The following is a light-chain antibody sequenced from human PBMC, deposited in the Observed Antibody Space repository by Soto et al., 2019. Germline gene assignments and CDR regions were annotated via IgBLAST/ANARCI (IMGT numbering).Light chain of an antibody. CDR3: QQYNNWPPIT. CDR1: QSISSN. J-gene: IGKJ5*01. V-gene: IGKV3-15*01. CDR2: GAS. Sequence: EIVMTQSPATLSVSPGERATLSCRASQSISSNLAWYQQKPGQAPRPLMSGASTRATGIPARFSGSGSGTEFTLTISSLQSEDLAVYYCQQYNNWPPITFGQGTRLEIK.